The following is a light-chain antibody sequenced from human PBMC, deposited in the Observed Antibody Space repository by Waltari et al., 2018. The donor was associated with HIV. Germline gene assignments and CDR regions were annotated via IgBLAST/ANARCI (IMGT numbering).Light chain of an antibody. CDR2: RNS. V-gene: IGLV1-40*01. Sequence: QSVLTQPPSVSGAPGQRVTISCTGSSSNIGAGYNVHWYQQVPGTAPKLLIYRNSNRPSGVPDRFSGSKSGTSASLAITGLQAEDEADYYCQSYDRSLSGWVFGGGTKLTVL. CDR3: QSYDRSLSGWV. J-gene: IGLJ3*02. CDR1: SSNIGAGYN.